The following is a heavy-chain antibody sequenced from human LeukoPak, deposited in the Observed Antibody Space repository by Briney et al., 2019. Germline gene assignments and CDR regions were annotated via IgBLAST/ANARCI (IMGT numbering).Heavy chain of an antibody. J-gene: IGHJ5*02. CDR1: GFTFSSYW. Sequence: GGSLRLSCAASGFTFSSYWMSWVRQAPGKGLELVANIKQDGSEKYYVDSVKGRFTISRDNAKNSLYLQMNSLRAEDTAVYYCARALKGGWFDPWGQGTLVTVSS. D-gene: IGHD1-26*01. CDR2: IKQDGSEK. V-gene: IGHV3-7*01. CDR3: ARALKGGWFDP.